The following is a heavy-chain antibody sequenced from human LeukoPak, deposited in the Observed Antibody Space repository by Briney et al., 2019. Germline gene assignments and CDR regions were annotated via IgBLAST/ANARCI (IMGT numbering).Heavy chain of an antibody. CDR3: ARGFSGWNLDY. J-gene: IGHJ4*02. Sequence: EASVKVSCKASGYTFTSYDINWVRQAPGQGLEWMGWMNPNSGNTGYAQKFQGRVTMTRDTSISTAYMELSRLRSDDTAVYYCARGFSGWNLDYWGQGTLVTVSS. D-gene: IGHD6-19*01. CDR2: MNPNSGNT. CDR1: GYTFTSYD. V-gene: IGHV1-8*01.